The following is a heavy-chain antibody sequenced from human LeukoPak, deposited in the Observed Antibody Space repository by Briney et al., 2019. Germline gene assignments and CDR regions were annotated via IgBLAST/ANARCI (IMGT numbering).Heavy chain of an antibody. CDR3: ARMLYSNYGYYGMDV. D-gene: IGHD3-16*02. CDR2: INPSGGST. J-gene: IGHJ6*02. CDR1: GYTFTSYY. V-gene: IGHV1-46*01. Sequence: GASVKVSCKASGYTFTSYYMHWVRQAPGQGLEWMGIINPSGGSTSYAQKFQGRVTMTRDTSTSTVYMELSSLRSEDTAVYYCARMLYSNYGYYGMDVWGQGTTVTVSS.